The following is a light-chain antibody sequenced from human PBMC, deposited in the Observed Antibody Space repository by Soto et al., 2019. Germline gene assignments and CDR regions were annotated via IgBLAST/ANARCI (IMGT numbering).Light chain of an antibody. Sequence: QLVLTQPASVSGSPGQSITISCTGTSSDVGSYNYVSWYQQHPGKAPKLMIYTVSNRPSGISNRFSGSKSGSTASLTISGLQAEDEADYYCSSYTRSSTYVFGTGTQLTVL. CDR2: TVS. V-gene: IGLV2-14*01. J-gene: IGLJ1*01. CDR3: SSYTRSSTYV. CDR1: SSDVGSYNY.